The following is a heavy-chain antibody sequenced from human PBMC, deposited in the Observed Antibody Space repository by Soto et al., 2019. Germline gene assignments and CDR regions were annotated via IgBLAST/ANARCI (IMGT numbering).Heavy chain of an antibody. V-gene: IGHV3-30*01. CDR1: GFSFSYYA. CDR3: ANFEAV. J-gene: IGHJ4*02. CDR2: LSSDSKNE. D-gene: IGHD3-9*01. Sequence: QAQLMESGGGVVQAGGSLRLSCAASGFSFSYYAMHWVRQAPGKGLEWVALLSSDSKNEYYADSVKGRFTISRDNSREMVYLQMNSLRPDDTAVYDCANFEAVGGKGTPVTVSS.